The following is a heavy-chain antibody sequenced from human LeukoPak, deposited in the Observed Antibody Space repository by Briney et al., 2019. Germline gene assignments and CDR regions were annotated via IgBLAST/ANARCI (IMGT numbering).Heavy chain of an antibody. V-gene: IGHV3-49*03. CDR1: GFTFGDYA. Sequence: GGSLRLSCTASGFTFGDYAMSWFRQAPGKGLEGVGFIRSKAYGGTTGYAASVKGGFTISRDDSKIIAYLQMNSLKTEDTAVYYCTRGPWELLRFDYWGQGTLVTVSS. J-gene: IGHJ4*02. D-gene: IGHD1-26*01. CDR3: TRGPWELLRFDY. CDR2: IRSKAYGGTT.